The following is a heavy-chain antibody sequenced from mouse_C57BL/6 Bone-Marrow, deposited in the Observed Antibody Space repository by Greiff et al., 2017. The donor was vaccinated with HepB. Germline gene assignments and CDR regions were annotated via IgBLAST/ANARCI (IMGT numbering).Heavy chain of an antibody. J-gene: IGHJ3*01. CDR1: GYTFTSYW. Sequence: QVQLKQPGAELVKPGASVKLSCKASGYTFTSYWMHWVKQRPGQGLEWIGDIYPGSGSTNYNEKFKSKATLTVDTSSSTAYMQLSSLTSEDSAVYYCARDWFAYWGQGTLVTVSA. CDR2: IYPGSGST. CDR3: ARDWFAY. V-gene: IGHV1-55*01.